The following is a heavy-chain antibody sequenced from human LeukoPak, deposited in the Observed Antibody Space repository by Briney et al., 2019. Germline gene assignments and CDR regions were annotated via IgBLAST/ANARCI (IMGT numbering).Heavy chain of an antibody. CDR3: ARVGATGATADN. Sequence: ASVKVSCKASGYIFTTYYMHWLRQAPGQGPECMGIINPRGGSTDYAQKFQGRVTMTSDTSTSTVYMELKSLRSEDTAVYFCARVGATGATADNWGQGTLVTVSS. CDR2: INPRGGST. CDR1: GYIFTTYY. J-gene: IGHJ4*02. V-gene: IGHV1-46*01. D-gene: IGHD2-21*02.